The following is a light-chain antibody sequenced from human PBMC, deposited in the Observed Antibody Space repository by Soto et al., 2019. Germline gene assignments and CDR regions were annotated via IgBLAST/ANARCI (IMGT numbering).Light chain of an antibody. CDR3: QQCGSSST. J-gene: IGKJ5*01. CDR2: DAS. CDR1: QSVSSY. Sequence: EIVLTQSPATLSLSPGERATLSCRASQSVSSYLAWYQQKPGQAPRLLIYDASMRATGIPDRFSGSGSGTDFTLTISRLEPEDFAVYYCQQCGSSSTFGQGTRLEIK. V-gene: IGKV3-11*01.